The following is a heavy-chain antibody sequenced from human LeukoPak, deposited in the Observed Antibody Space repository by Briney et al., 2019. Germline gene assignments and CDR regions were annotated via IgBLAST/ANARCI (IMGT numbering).Heavy chain of an antibody. J-gene: IGHJ4*02. D-gene: IGHD5-18*01. CDR3: ARDRGYNYGHFDY. CDR2: ISSSGSTI. Sequence: GGSLRLSCGASGFNFSSYEMNWVRQAPGKGLEWVSYISSSGSTIYYADSVKGRFTISRDNAKNSLYLQMSSLRAEDTAVYYCARDRGYNYGHFDYWGQGTLVTVSS. CDR1: GFNFSSYE. V-gene: IGHV3-48*03.